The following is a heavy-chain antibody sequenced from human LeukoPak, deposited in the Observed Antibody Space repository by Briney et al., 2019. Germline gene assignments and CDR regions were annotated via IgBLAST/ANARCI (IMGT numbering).Heavy chain of an antibody. CDR2: ISGSGGST. D-gene: IGHD3-22*01. J-gene: IGHJ4*02. CDR1: GFTFSSYA. Sequence: GGSLRLSCAASGFTFSSYAMSWVRQAPGKGLEWVSAISGSGGSTYYADSVKGRFTISRDNSKNTLYLQVNSLRAEDTAVYYCAKGDTYYYDSSVNFDYWGQGTLVTVSS. CDR3: AKGDTYYYDSSVNFDY. V-gene: IGHV3-23*01.